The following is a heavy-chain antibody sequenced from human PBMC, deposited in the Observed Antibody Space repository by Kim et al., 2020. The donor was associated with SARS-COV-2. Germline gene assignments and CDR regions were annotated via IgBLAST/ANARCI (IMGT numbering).Heavy chain of an antibody. J-gene: IGHJ6*02. Sequence: GGSLRLSCAASGFTVSSNYMSWVRQAPGKGLEWVSVIYSGGSTYYADSVKGRFTISRDNSKNTLYLQMNSLRAEDTAVYYCARASYYYDSSGLFYYYYGMDVWGQGTTVTVSS. D-gene: IGHD3-22*01. CDR3: ARASYYYDSSGLFYYYYGMDV. CDR1: GFTVSSNY. CDR2: IYSGGST. V-gene: IGHV3-53*01.